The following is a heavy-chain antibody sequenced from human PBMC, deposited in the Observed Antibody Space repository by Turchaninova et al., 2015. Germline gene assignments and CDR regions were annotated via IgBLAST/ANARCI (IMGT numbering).Heavy chain of an antibody. Sequence: QVQVVESGGGLVKPGGSLRLSCAASGFTFSAHHMSWIRQAPGNGLEWVSSISSSXXDTXXXDSXXGRFXISRDXXKNXLXLKMNSLXXXDTAVYYCAXRDGXXWGQGTLVTXSS. CDR3: AXRDGXX. V-gene: IGHV3-11*06. J-gene: IGHJ4*02. CDR2: ISSSXXDT. D-gene: IGHD3-10*01. CDR1: GFTFSAHH.